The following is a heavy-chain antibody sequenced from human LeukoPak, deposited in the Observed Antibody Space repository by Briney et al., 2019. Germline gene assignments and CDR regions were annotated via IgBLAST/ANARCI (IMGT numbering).Heavy chain of an antibody. J-gene: IGHJ4*02. CDR3: ASNGSGWYPLLPDY. Sequence: GASVKVSCKASGYTFINYGISWVRQAPGQGLEWMGWISTYNGYANYAQNLQGRVTMTTDTFTSTAYMELRSLRSDDTAVYYCASNGSGWYPLLPDYWGQGTLVTVSS. CDR2: ISTYNGYA. V-gene: IGHV1-18*01. D-gene: IGHD6-19*01. CDR1: GYTFINYG.